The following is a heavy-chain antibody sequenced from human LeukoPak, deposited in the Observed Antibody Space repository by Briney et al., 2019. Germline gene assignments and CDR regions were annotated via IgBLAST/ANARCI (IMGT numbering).Heavy chain of an antibody. Sequence: SVKVSCNASGGTFRSYAITWVRQAPGQGLEWMGRIIPIFGTANYAQKFQGRVTITTDESTSTAYMELSTLRSDDTAVYYCARERPPGDSSNWFLEGYFDIWGQGTLVTVSS. V-gene: IGHV1-69*05. D-gene: IGHD6-13*01. CDR3: ARERPPGDSSNWFLEGYFDI. CDR1: GGTFRSYA. J-gene: IGHJ4*02. CDR2: IIPIFGTA.